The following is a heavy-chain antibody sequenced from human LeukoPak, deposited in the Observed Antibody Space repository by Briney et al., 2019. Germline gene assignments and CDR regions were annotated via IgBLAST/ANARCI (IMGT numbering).Heavy chain of an antibody. V-gene: IGHV4-38-2*01. D-gene: IGHD2-15*01. J-gene: IGHJ4*02. CDR3: ARPRGSCSGGSCYYYYFDY. CDR1: GYSISSGYY. CDR2: IYHSGST. Sequence: SETLSLTCAASGYSISSGYYWGWIRQPPGKVLEWIGSIYHSGSTYYNPSLKSRVTISVDKSKNQFSLKLSSVTAADTAVYYCARPRGSCSGGSCYYYYFDYWGQGTLVTVSS.